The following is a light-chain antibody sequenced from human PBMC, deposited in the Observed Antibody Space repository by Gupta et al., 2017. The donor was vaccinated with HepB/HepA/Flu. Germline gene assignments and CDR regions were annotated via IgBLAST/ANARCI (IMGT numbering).Light chain of an antibody. Sequence: SNVLTQAPSVSVAPGMTARITCGGNNIGSESVHWYQQKPGQAPVLVIYYDSDRSSGIPERFSGSKYEKTATLTITRVEAGDEADYYCQMWDGDTDHVVFGGGTKLTVL. CDR1: NIGSES. CDR3: QMWDGDTDHVV. CDR2: YDS. J-gene: IGLJ2*01. V-gene: IGLV3-21*04.